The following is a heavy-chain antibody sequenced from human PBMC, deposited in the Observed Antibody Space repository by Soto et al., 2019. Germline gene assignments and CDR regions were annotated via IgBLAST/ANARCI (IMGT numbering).Heavy chain of an antibody. D-gene: IGHD1-26*01. CDR1: GYSFTSYW. CDR2: IYPGDSDT. CDR3: ARARSGSYYYYGMDV. Sequence: PGESLKISCQGSGYSFTSYWIGWVRQMPGKGLEWMGIIYPGDSDTRYSPSFQGQVTISADKSISTAYLQWSSLKASDTAMYYCARARSGSYYYYGMDVWGQGTTVTVSS. V-gene: IGHV5-51*01. J-gene: IGHJ6*02.